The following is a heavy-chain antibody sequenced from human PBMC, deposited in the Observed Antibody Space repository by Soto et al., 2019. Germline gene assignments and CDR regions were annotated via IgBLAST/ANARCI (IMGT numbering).Heavy chain of an antibody. CDR2: ISGSGGST. V-gene: IGHV3-23*01. Sequence: EVQLLESVGGLVEPGGSLRLSCAASGFTFSSYAMSWVRQAPGKGLEWVSAISGSGGSTYYADSVKGRFTISRDNSKNTLYLQMNSLRAEDTAVYYCARNKEGGWFGELAYWGQGTLVTVSS. CDR3: ARNKEGGWFGELAY. D-gene: IGHD3-10*01. CDR1: GFTFSSYA. J-gene: IGHJ4*02.